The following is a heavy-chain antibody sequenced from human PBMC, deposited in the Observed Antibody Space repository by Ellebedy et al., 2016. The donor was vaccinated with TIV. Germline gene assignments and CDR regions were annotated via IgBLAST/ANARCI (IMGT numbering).Heavy chain of an antibody. J-gene: IGHJ4*02. V-gene: IGHV3-30*18. CDR2: ISYDGSKK. Sequence: PGGSLRLSCAASGFTFSNYGMHWVRQAPGKGLEWVAAISYDGSKKDYADSVKGRYTISRDSSKNTVYLQMNSLRPEDTAVYYCAKDHYTGSSYEYWGQGTLVTVSS. CDR3: AKDHYTGSSYEY. CDR1: GFTFSNYG. D-gene: IGHD6-6*01.